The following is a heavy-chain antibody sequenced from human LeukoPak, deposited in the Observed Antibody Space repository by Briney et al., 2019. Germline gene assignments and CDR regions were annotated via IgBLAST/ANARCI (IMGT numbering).Heavy chain of an antibody. CDR2: INPSGGST. V-gene: IGHV1-46*01. J-gene: IGHJ4*02. Sequence: ASVKASCKASGYTFTSYYMHWVRQAPGQGLEWMGIINPSGGSTSYAQKFQGRVTMARDTSTSTVYMELSSLRSEDTAVYYCARHIGIAAAGGDYWGQGTLVTVSS. CDR1: GYTFTSYY. CDR3: ARHIGIAAAGGDY. D-gene: IGHD6-13*01.